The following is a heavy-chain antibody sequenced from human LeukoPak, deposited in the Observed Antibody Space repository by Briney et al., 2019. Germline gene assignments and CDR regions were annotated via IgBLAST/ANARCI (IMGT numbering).Heavy chain of an antibody. D-gene: IGHD3-3*01. CDR1: GGTFSIYA. CDR2: IIPFFGTA. Sequence: SRKVACKASGGTFSIYAISWVRQAPGQVLEWMGGIIPFFGTANHGQKFQGRVTITTDESTSTAYMELSSLRSEDTDVYYCARERVLRFLEWLFDAFDIWGQGTMVTVSS. V-gene: IGHV1-69*05. CDR3: ARERVLRFLEWLFDAFDI. J-gene: IGHJ3*02.